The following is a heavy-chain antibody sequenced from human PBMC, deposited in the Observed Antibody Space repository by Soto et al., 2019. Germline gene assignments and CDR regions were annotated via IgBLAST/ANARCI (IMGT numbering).Heavy chain of an antibody. CDR3: ARDHYYGSGSYYYGFDY. V-gene: IGHV4-31*03. CDR2: IYYSGST. D-gene: IGHD3-10*01. Sequence: SETLSLTCTVSGGSISSGGYYWSWIRQHPGKGLEWIGYIYYSGSTYYNPSLKSRVTISVDTSKNQFSLKLRSVTAADTAVYYCARDHYYGSGSYYYGFDYWGQGTLVTVSS. CDR1: GGSISSGGYY. J-gene: IGHJ4*02.